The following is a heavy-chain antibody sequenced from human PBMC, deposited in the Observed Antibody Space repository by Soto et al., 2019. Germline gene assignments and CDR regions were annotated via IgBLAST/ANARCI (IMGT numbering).Heavy chain of an antibody. V-gene: IGHV3-23*01. CDR1: GFTFSRNA. J-gene: IGHJ4*02. CDR3: AKSEPYGSGSYYFDY. D-gene: IGHD1-26*01. Sequence: EVQLLESGGGLVQPGGSLRLSCAASGFTFSRNAMCWVRQAPGKGLEWVSGISGGGGATYYADSVKGRFTISRDNSKNTLYLQMNSLRAEDTAIYYCAKSEPYGSGSYYFDYWGQGTLVTVSS. CDR2: ISGGGGAT.